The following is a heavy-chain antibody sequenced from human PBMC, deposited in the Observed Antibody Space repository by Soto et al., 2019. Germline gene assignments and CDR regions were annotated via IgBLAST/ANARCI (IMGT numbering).Heavy chain of an antibody. CDR1: GFTFSNYW. CDR2: IKQDGSEK. Sequence: PGGSLRLSCAASGFTFSNYWMTWVRQAPGKGLEWVANIKQDGSEKYYVDSVKGRFTISRDNSKNSLYLLMNSLRAEDTAVYYCAKGEYSSSFFGYWGQGALVTVSS. D-gene: IGHD6-6*01. V-gene: IGHV3-7*05. CDR3: AKGEYSSSFFGY. J-gene: IGHJ4*02.